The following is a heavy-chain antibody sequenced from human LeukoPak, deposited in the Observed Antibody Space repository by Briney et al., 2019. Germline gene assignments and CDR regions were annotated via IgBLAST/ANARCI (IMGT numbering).Heavy chain of an antibody. CDR3: ARASPYYYDSSGYSPFRY. V-gene: IGHV1-46*01. Sequence: ASVKVSCKASGYTFTSYYMHWVRQAPGQGLEWMGIINPSGGSTSYAQKFQGRVTMTRDMSTSTAYMELRSLRSDDTAVYYCARASPYYYDSSGYSPFRYWGQGTLVTVSS. CDR1: GYTFTSYY. CDR2: INPSGGST. J-gene: IGHJ4*02. D-gene: IGHD3-22*01.